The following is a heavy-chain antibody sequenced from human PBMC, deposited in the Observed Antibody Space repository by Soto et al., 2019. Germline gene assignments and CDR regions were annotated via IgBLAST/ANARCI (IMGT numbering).Heavy chain of an antibody. CDR2: ISHNGST. Sequence: RSETPVITCSVCGGAIKITNYPWVLFRRPPGRGLEWIVRISHNGSTKYTQSLKSRISISVETSKNQFSLKVTSVTAADTSVYFCARSGQQGSLRDWFDPWGQGTMVPVSS. V-gene: IGHV4-39*01. J-gene: IGHJ5*02. CDR1: GGAIKITNYP. CDR3: ARSGQQGSLRDWFDP. D-gene: IGHD6-13*01.